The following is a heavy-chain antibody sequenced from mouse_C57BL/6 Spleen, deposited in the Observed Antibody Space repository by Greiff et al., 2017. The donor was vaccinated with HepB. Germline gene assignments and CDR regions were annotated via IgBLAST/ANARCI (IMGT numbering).Heavy chain of an antibody. V-gene: IGHV5-4*01. Sequence: EVKLVESGGGLVKPGGSLKLSCAASGFTFSSYAMSWVRQTPEKRLEWVATISDGGSYTYYPDNVKGRFTISRDNAKNNLYLQMSHLKSEDTAMYYGARDRCFAYWGQGTLVTVSA. CDR1: GFTFSSYA. J-gene: IGHJ3*01. CDR3: ARDRCFAY. CDR2: ISDGGSYT.